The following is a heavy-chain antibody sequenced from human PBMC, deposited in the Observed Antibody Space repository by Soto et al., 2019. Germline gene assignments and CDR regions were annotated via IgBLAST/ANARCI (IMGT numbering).Heavy chain of an antibody. V-gene: IGHV3-53*01. Sequence: GSLRLSCAASGFTVSSNYMSWVRQAPGKGLEWVSVIYSGGSTYYADSVKGRFTISRHNSKNTLYLQMNSLRAEDTAVYYCAKDPYSSGWYYFDYWGQGTLVTVSS. CDR2: IYSGGST. CDR1: GFTVSSNY. J-gene: IGHJ4*02. CDR3: AKDPYSSGWYYFDY. D-gene: IGHD6-19*01.